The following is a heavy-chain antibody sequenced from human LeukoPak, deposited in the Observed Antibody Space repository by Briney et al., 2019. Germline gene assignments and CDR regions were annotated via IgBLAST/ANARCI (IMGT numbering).Heavy chain of an antibody. CDR1: GFTFSSHW. J-gene: IGHJ4*02. V-gene: IGHV3-30*02. Sequence: GGSLRLSCAASGFTFSSHWMSWVRQAPGKGLEWVAFIPYDGSDKFYADSVKGRFTISIDNSKNTLYLQMNSLRAEDTAVYYCAAMTSVTTGDYWGQGTLVTVSS. CDR3: AAMTSVTTGDY. D-gene: IGHD4-11*01. CDR2: IPYDGSDK.